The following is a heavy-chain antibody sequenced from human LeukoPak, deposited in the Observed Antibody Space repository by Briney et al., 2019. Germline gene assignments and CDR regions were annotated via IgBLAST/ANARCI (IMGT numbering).Heavy chain of an antibody. CDR3: ARGRDYYDSSALSY. V-gene: IGHV4-34*01. Sequence: PSETLSLTCAVYGGSFSGYYWSWIRQPPGKGLEWSGEINHSGSTNYNPPLKSRVTISVDTSKNQFSLKLSSVTAADTAVYYCARGRDYYDSSALSYWGQGTLVTVSS. J-gene: IGHJ4*02. CDR1: GGSFSGYY. CDR2: INHSGST. D-gene: IGHD3-22*01.